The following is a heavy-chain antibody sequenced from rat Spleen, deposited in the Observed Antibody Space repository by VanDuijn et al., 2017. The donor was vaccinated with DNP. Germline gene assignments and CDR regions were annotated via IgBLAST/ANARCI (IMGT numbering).Heavy chain of an antibody. CDR1: GFTFSDYN. J-gene: IGHJ1*01. Sequence: EVQLVESGGGSVQPGRPLKLSSAASGFTFSDYNMAWARQAPTKGLERVATISYEGSSIYYRDSVKGRFTISRDNAKSTLYLKMDCLRSEDTATYFCARHGRVTTVATYWYFDFWGPGTMVTVSS. CDR3: ARHGRVTTVATYWYFDF. CDR2: ISYEGSSI. D-gene: IGHD1-3*01. V-gene: IGHV5-7*01.